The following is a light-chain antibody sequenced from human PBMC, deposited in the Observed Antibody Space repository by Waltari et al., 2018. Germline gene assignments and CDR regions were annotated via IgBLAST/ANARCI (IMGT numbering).Light chain of an antibody. V-gene: IGLV1-44*01. J-gene: IGLJ2*01. CDR1: SSNIGTNT. Sequence: QSVLTQPPSASGTPGQRVTISCSGSSSNIGTNTVNWYQQLPGTAPKLLIYSNNQRPSGGPDRLSGSKSGTSASLAISGLQSEDEADYYCAAWDDSLNGPLFGGGTKLTVL. CDR3: AAWDDSLNGPL. CDR2: SNN.